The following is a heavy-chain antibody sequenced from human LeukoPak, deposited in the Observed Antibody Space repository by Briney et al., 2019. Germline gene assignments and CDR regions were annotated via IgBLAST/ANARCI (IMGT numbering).Heavy chain of an antibody. CDR1: GFRFGGYA. V-gene: IGHV3-49*04. Sequence: GGSLRLSCTGYGFRFGGYALSWVRQAPGRGLEWVGFIRSKALYGTSEYAAAVEGRFAISRDDSNNIVYLQMNSLKTEDTAVYFCVRESVRDYYFDYWGQGTLVTVSS. J-gene: IGHJ4*02. D-gene: IGHD3-10*02. CDR2: IRSKALYGTS. CDR3: VRESVRDYYFDY.